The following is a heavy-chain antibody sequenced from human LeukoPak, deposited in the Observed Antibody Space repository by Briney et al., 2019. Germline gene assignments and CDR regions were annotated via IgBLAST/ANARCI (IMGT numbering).Heavy chain of an antibody. J-gene: IGHJ6*03. CDR2: VNPKSGNT. Sequence: ASVKVSCKASGYTFTNYAMNWVRQAPGQGLEWMGWVNPKSGNTGYKQKFQARVTITRDTSISAAYMELSSLTSDDTAVYYCARVLDMTTVTMDVWGKGTTVTVSS. V-gene: IGHV1-8*01. D-gene: IGHD4-17*01. CDR1: GYTFTNYA. CDR3: ARVLDMTTVTMDV.